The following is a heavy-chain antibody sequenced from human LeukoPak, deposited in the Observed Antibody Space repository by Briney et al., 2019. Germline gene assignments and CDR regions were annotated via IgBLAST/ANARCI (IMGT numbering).Heavy chain of an antibody. CDR3: ARDVYYGLGNAFDI. Sequence: GGSLTVSCAASGFTFSSYWMSWLRPALGRGVEGVAHIKKDGSEKYYVDSVRGRFTISRDNAKNSLYLQMNSLRAEDTAVYYCARDVYYGLGNAFDIWGQGTMVTVSS. CDR2: IKKDGSEK. J-gene: IGHJ3*02. D-gene: IGHD3-3*01. CDR1: GFTFSSYW. V-gene: IGHV3-7*01.